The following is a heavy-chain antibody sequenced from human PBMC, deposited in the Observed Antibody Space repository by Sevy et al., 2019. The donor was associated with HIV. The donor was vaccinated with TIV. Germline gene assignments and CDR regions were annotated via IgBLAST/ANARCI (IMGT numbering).Heavy chain of an antibody. CDR3: ARLREEGDYFDY. Sequence: GESLKISCKGSGNSFSTYWIAWVRQMPGKGLEWMGIIYPGDSVPRYRPCFQGHVIISADKSINTAYLQWSSLEASDTAIYYCARLREEGDYFDYWCQGTLVTVSS. V-gene: IGHV5-51*01. D-gene: IGHD1-26*01. CDR1: GNSFSTYW. J-gene: IGHJ4*02. CDR2: IYPGDSVP.